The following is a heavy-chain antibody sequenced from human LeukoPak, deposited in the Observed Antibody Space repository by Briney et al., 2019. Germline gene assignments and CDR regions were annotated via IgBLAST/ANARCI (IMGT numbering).Heavy chain of an antibody. V-gene: IGHV3-74*01. CDR2: INSDGSST. CDR1: GFTFSSYA. D-gene: IGHD5-18*01. J-gene: IGHJ6*02. CDR3: ARVDTAMGHYYYYGMDV. Sequence: QTGGSLRLSCAASGFTFSSYAMSWVRQAPGKGLVWVSRINSDGSSTSYADSVKGRFTISRDNAKNTLYLQMNSLRAEDTAVYYCARVDTAMGHYYYYGMDVWGQGTTVTVSS.